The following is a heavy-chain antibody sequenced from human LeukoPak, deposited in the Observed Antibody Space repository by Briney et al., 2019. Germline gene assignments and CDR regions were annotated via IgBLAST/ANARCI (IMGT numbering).Heavy chain of an antibody. CDR2: FYYTGST. Sequence: SETLSLTCMGSLWINLQYQWNSLRQPPGEGLAGIGYFYYTGSTNYIPSLNPALKSRVTISVDASKNQFSLRLISVTAADTALYYCSRGPPGYCSSSTTCNWRYLDVWGKGTTVTVSS. J-gene: IGHJ6*03. D-gene: IGHD2-2*03. V-gene: IGHV4-59*01. CDR3: SRGPPGYCSSSTTCNWRYLDV. CDR1: INLQYQ.